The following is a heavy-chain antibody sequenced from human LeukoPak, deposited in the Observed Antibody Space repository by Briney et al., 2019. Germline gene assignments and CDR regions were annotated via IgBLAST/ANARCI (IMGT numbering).Heavy chain of an antibody. CDR3: ARDQEGFDY. V-gene: IGHV1-46*01. Sequence: ASVKVSCKASGYTFTGNYIHWVRQAPGQGLEWMGMIYPRDGSTSYAQKFQGRDTVTRDTSTSTVHMELSGLRSEDTAVYYCARDQEGFDYWGQGTLVTVSS. CDR2: IYPRDGST. CDR1: GYTFTGNY. J-gene: IGHJ4*02.